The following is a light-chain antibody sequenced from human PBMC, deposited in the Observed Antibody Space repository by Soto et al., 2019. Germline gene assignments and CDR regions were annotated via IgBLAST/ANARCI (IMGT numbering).Light chain of an antibody. Sequence: AIRMTQSPSSLSASTGDRVTITCRASQGISSYLAWYQQKPGKAPKLLIYAASTLQSGVPSRFSGSGSGTDFTLTISCLQSEDFATYYCQQYYSYPGTFGGGTEVEIK. CDR3: QQYYSYPGT. CDR2: AAS. V-gene: IGKV1-8*01. J-gene: IGKJ4*01. CDR1: QGISSY.